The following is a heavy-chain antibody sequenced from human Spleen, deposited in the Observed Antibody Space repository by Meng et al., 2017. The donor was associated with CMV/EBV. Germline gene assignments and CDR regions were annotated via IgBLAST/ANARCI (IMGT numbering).Heavy chain of an antibody. J-gene: IGHJ4*02. CDR2: IYHTGST. Sequence: SETLSLTCTVSGDSVSSGSYSWSWIRQPPGKGLEWIGDIYHTGSTNYNPSLNSRVSISLATPKNQFSLKLISVTAADSAVYYCARGRGGMAYWGQGTLVTVSS. CDR3: ARGRGGMAY. CDR1: GDSVSSGSYS. V-gene: IGHV4-61*01. D-gene: IGHD3-16*01.